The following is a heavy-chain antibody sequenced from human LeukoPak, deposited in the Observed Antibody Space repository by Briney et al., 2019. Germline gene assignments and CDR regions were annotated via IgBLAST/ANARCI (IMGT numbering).Heavy chain of an antibody. J-gene: IGHJ4*02. CDR3: ARGGAAAGTVGY. CDR2: IYYIGST. CDR1: GGSISSYY. V-gene: IGHV4-59*01. D-gene: IGHD6-13*01. Sequence: SETLSLTCTVSGGSISSYYWNWIRQPPGKGLEWIGYIYYIGSTNYNPSLKSRVTISVDTSKNQFSLKLSSVTAADTAVYYCARGGAAAGTVGYWGQGTLVTVSS.